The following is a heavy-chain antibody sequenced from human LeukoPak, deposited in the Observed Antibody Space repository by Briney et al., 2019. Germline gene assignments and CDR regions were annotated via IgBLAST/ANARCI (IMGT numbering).Heavy chain of an antibody. CDR2: IYHSGST. CDR1: GYSISSGYY. V-gene: IGHV4-38-2*01. D-gene: IGHD6-19*01. J-gene: IGHJ3*02. Sequence: SETLSLTCAVSGYSISSGYYWGWIRQPPGKGLEWIGSIYHSGSTYYNPSLKSRVTISVDTSKNQFSLKLSSVTAADTAVYYCARHLGSGWYGAFDIWGQGTMLTVSS. CDR3: ARHLGSGWYGAFDI.